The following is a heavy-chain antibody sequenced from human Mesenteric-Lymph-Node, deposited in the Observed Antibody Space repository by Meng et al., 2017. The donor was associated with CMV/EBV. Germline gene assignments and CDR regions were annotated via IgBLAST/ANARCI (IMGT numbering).Heavy chain of an antibody. J-gene: IGHJ3*02. Sequence: SLKISCAASGFTFDDYAMHWVRQAPGKGLEWVSGISWNSGSIGYADSVKGRFTISRDNAKNPLYLQMNSLRAEDTALYYCAKDKHDFWSGYFANDAFDIWGQGTMVTVSS. D-gene: IGHD3-3*01. CDR1: GFTFDDYA. CDR3: AKDKHDFWSGYFANDAFDI. CDR2: ISWNSGSI. V-gene: IGHV3-9*01.